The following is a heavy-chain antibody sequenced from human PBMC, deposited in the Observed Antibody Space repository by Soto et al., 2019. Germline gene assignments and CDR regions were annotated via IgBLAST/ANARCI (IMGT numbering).Heavy chain of an antibody. D-gene: IGHD3-9*01. Sequence: GGSLRLSCAASGFTFSSYSMNWVRQAPGKGLEWVSSISSSSSYIYYADSVKGRFTISRDNAKNSLYLQMNSLRAEDTAVYYCARDRLYYDILTGYYTSDFDYWGQGTLVTVSS. CDR2: ISSSSSYI. V-gene: IGHV3-21*01. CDR1: GFTFSSYS. J-gene: IGHJ4*02. CDR3: ARDRLYYDILTGYYTSDFDY.